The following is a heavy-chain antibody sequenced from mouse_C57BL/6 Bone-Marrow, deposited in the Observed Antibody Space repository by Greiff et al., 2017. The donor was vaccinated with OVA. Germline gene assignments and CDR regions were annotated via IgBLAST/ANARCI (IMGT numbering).Heavy chain of an antibody. J-gene: IGHJ2*01. D-gene: IGHD2-4*01. CDR2: IYPRSGNT. V-gene: IGHV1-81*01. CDR3: ARSDDYEHYFDY. CDR1: GYTFTSYG. Sequence: QVQLQQSGAELARPGASVKLSCKASGYTFTSYGISWVKQRTGQGLEWIGEIYPRSGNTYYNEKFKGKATLTADKSSSTAYMELRSLTSEDSAVYFCARSDDYEHYFDYWGQGTTLTVSS.